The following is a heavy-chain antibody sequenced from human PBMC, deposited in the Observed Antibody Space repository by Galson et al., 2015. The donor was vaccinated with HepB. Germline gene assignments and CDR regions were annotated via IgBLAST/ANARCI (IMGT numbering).Heavy chain of an antibody. V-gene: IGHV4-59*01. CDR1: GGSISSYY. Sequence: LSLTCTVSGGSISSYYWSWIRQPPGKGLEWIGYIYYSGSTNYNPSLKSRVTISVDTSKNQFSLKLSSVTAADTAVYYCARLAAIQGWFDPWGQGTLVTVSS. D-gene: IGHD6-25*01. J-gene: IGHJ5*02. CDR2: IYYSGST. CDR3: ARLAAIQGWFDP.